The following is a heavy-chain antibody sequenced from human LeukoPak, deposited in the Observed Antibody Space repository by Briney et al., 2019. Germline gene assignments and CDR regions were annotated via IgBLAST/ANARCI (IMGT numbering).Heavy chain of an antibody. CDR1: GFTVSSNY. CDR2: IYSGGST. V-gene: IGHV3-66*01. D-gene: IGHD2-21*01. Sequence: GGSLRLSCAASGFTVSSNYMSWVRQAPGKGLEWVSVIYSGGSTYYADSVKGRFTISRDNSKNTLYLQMNSLRAEDTAVYYCAKDGSAVAIYNWFDPWGQGTLVTVSS. CDR3: AKDGSAVAIYNWFDP. J-gene: IGHJ5*02.